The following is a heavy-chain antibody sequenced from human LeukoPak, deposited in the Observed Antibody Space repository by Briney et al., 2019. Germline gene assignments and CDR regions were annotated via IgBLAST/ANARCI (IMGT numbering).Heavy chain of an antibody. Sequence: ASVKVSCKASGYTFTSYGISWVRQAPGQGLEWMGWISAYNGNTSYAQKLQGRVTMTTDTSTSTAYMEPRSLRSDDTAVYYCARAPVLRYFDWLAPHYYYYGMDVWGQGTTVTVSS. CDR1: GYTFTSYG. CDR2: ISAYNGNT. V-gene: IGHV1-18*01. J-gene: IGHJ6*02. D-gene: IGHD3-9*01. CDR3: ARAPVLRYFDWLAPHYYYYGMDV.